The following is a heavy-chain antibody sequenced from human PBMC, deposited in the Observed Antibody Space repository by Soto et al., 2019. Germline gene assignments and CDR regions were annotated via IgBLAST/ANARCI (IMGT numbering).Heavy chain of an antibody. CDR3: GRCNSSSGTANYYYYYGMDV. CDR1: GGSISSSSYY. Sequence: SETLSLTCAVSGGSISSSSYYWGWIRQPPGKGLEWIGSIYYSGSTYYNPSLKSRVTISVDTSKNQFSLKLSSVPAADTAVYYFGRCNSSSGTANYYYYYGMDVWGPGPTVTVSS. D-gene: IGHD6-13*01. V-gene: IGHV4-39*01. J-gene: IGHJ6*02. CDR2: IYYSGST.